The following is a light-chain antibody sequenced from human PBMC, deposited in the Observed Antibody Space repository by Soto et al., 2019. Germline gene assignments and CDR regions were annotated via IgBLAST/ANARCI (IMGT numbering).Light chain of an antibody. CDR1: QKISTG. Sequence: IQMTQPPATLSASAGDRVTITLRASQKISTGLAWYQGKPGKAPKLLMYMGSSLVSGVPSRFSGSGSGTEFTLTMSRLSRDAFGTYYCEQLNTYCRTFGEGTKVDIK. V-gene: IGKV1-5*03. CDR2: MGS. CDR3: EQLNTYCRT. J-gene: IGKJ1*01.